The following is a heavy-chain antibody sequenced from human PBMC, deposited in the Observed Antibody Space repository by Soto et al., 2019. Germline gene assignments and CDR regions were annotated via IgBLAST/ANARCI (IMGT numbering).Heavy chain of an antibody. Sequence: SLRLSCVASWXTFSSYCMDWLRQAPGRELVWVSEIDSDGNSRNYADSVKGRFTISRDNAKNTLYMQMNSLTAEDTAVYFCASLPAPVDFCGPANLVTF. CDR3: ASLPAPVDF. J-gene: IGHJ4*02. CDR2: IDSDGNSR. V-gene: IGHV3-74*01. CDR1: WXTFSSYC. D-gene: IGHD2-2*01.